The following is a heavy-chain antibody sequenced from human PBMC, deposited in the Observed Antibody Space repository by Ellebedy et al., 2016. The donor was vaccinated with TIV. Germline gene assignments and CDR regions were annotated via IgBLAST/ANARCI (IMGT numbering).Heavy chain of an antibody. CDR2: IYYSGSS. CDR3: ARSILGATLGFDY. J-gene: IGHJ4*02. Sequence: MPSETLSLTCTVSGVSISGTSYYWGWIRQPPGKGLEWIGNIYYSGSSYYTPSLKSRVTISLDTSKNQFPLKLNSVTAADTAVYYCARSILGATLGFDYWGQGTLVTVSS. V-gene: IGHV4-39*06. D-gene: IGHD1-26*01. CDR1: GVSISGTSYY.